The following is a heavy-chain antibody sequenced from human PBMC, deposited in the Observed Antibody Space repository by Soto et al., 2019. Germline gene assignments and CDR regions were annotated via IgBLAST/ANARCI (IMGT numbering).Heavy chain of an antibody. CDR2: IAYDGSNK. Sequence: QVQLVESGGGVVQPGRSLRLSCAASGFSISRSAMHWVRQAPGKGPEWVAVIAYDGSNKWYADSAKGRFTISRDNSKNTLYLHMTSLRGEDTAVYYFARDLQAGTDNVNWFAPWGQGTLVTVSS. D-gene: IGHD1-1*01. CDR3: ARDLQAGTDNVNWFAP. J-gene: IGHJ5*02. CDR1: GFSISRSA. V-gene: IGHV3-30*04.